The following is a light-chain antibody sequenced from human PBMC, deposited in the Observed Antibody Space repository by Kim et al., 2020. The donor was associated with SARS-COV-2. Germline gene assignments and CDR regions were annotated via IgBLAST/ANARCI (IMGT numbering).Light chain of an antibody. V-gene: IGKV3-15*01. Sequence: LSPGERDTLSCRASQSVRTNLVWYQQKPGQAPRLLIYGASTRATGVPARFSGSGSGTEFTLTISSLQPEDVALYSCQQYNKWPWTFGQGTKVDIK. CDR1: QSVRTN. CDR2: GAS. CDR3: QQYNKWPWT. J-gene: IGKJ1*01.